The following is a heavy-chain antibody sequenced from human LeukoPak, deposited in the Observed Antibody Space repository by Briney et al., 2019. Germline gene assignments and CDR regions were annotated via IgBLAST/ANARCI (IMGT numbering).Heavy chain of an antibody. V-gene: IGHV4-59*01. Sequence: PSETLSLTCTVSGGSISSYYWSWIRQPPGKGLEWIGYIYYSGSTNYNPSLKSRVTISVDTSKNQFSLKLSSVTAADTAVYYCARGDYGDQFDPWGQGTLVTVSS. D-gene: IGHD4-17*01. J-gene: IGHJ5*02. CDR1: GGSISSYY. CDR3: ARGDYGDQFDP. CDR2: IYYSGST.